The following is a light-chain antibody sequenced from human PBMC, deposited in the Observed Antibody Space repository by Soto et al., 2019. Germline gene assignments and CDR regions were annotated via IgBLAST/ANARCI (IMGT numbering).Light chain of an antibody. V-gene: IGLV2-14*03. Sequence: QSALTQPASVSGSPGQSIPISCTGTRSDVGGYNHVSWYQQHPGKAPKLIIYDVTNRPAGVSSRFSGSKSGNTASLTISGLQAEDEADYFCNSYPIQNARVFGGGTKLTV. J-gene: IGLJ3*02. CDR3: NSYPIQNARV. CDR1: RSDVGGYNH. CDR2: DVT.